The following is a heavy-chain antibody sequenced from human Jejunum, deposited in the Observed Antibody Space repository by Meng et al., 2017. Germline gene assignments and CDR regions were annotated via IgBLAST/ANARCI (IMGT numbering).Heavy chain of an antibody. CDR1: GDSRTSDNG. D-gene: IGHD3-10*02. V-gene: IGHV4-4*02. J-gene: IGHJ2*01. CDR3: ARADYVRYFDL. CDR2: IVRTGTS. Sequence: QVRAQGAGPGLVGPSGPLSPTSAVSGDSRTSDNGWSWAGKPPGKGREWIGDIVRTGTSNYSPSLRSRVAIYMDKSKNQYALSLNSVTAADTAIYYCARADYVRYFDLWGRGTLVTVSS.